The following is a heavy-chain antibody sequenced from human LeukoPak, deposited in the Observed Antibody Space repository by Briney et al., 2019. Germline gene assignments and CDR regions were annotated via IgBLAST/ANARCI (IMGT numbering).Heavy chain of an antibody. CDR3: ARDGGDILTDYPYYYYGMDV. CDR1: GFTFSSYW. V-gene: IGHV3-7*03. CDR2: IKQDGSEK. D-gene: IGHD3-9*01. J-gene: IGHJ6*04. Sequence: GGSLRLSCAASGFTFSSYWMSWVRQAPGRGLGWVANIKQDGSEKYYVDSVKGRFTISRDNAKNSLYLQMNSLRAEDTAVSDGARDGGDILTDYPYYYYGMDVWGKGTTVTVSS.